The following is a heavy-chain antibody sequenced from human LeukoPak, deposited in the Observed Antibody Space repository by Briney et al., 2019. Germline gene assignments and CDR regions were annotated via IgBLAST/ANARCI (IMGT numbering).Heavy chain of an antibody. D-gene: IGHD6-13*01. CDR3: AAPHSSSWFDF. Sequence: TSVKVSCKASGFTLTGSAVQWVRQARGQRLEWIGWIVVGSNDTNYAQKFQKRVTIARDMSTNTAYMELSSLRSEDTAVYYCAAPHSSSWFDFWGRGTLVTVSS. J-gene: IGHJ4*02. V-gene: IGHV1-58*01. CDR2: IVVGSNDT. CDR1: GFTLTGSA.